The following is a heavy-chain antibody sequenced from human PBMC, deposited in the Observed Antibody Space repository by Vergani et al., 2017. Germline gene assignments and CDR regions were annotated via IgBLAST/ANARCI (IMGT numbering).Heavy chain of an antibody. V-gene: IGHV4-34*01. J-gene: IGHJ6*03. CDR2: INHSGST. CDR3: ARGSMTAVSRTTLDYYMDV. Sequence: QVQLQQWGAGLLKPSETLSLTCAVYGGSFSDYYWSWIRQPPGRGLEWIGEINHSGSTNYNPSLNSRVTISVDTSKNQFSLKLRSVTAADTAVYYCARGSMTAVSRTTLDYYMDVWGKVTTVTVSS. D-gene: IGHD4-17*01. CDR1: GGSFSDYY.